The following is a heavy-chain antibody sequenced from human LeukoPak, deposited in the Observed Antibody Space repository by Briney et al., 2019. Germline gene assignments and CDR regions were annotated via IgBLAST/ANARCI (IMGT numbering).Heavy chain of an antibody. V-gene: IGHV3-7*01. Sequence: GGSLRLSCAASGFTFSSYWMSWVRQAPGKGLEWVANIKRDGSEKYYVNSVKGRFTISRDNTKNSLYLQMNSLRAEDTAVYYCGLGGWLDYWGQGTLVTVSS. J-gene: IGHJ4*02. D-gene: IGHD6-19*01. CDR1: GFTFSSYW. CDR2: IKRDGSEK. CDR3: GLGGWLDY.